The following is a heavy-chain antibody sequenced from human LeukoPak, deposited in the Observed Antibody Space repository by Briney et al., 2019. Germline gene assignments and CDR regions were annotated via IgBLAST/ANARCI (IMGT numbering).Heavy chain of an antibody. CDR3: ARSAGDHSQPYDY. J-gene: IGHJ4*02. CDR2: IYRGGNT. D-gene: IGHD4-23*01. CDR1: GFTVSSYY. Sequence: PSESLSLTCAVYGFTVSSYYWSWIRQPPGKGLEWIWFIYRGGNTHYSPSVKSRFTISIDTSKNPLSLQMNSLSAADTAVYYCARSAGDHSQPYDYWGQGTLVSVSS. V-gene: IGHV3-53*01.